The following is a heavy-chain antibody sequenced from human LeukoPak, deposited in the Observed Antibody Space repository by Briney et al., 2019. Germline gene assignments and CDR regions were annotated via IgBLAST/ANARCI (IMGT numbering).Heavy chain of an antibody. CDR3: ARGASGSYFWFDP. V-gene: IGHV4-59*01. D-gene: IGHD1-26*01. CDR1: GGSISSYY. Sequence: KPSETLSLTCTVSGGSISSYYWSWIRQPPGKGLEWIGYIYYSGSTNYNPPLKSQVTISVDTSKNQFSRKLSSVTAADTAVYYCARGASGSYFWFDPWGQGTLVTVSS. CDR2: IYYSGST. J-gene: IGHJ5*02.